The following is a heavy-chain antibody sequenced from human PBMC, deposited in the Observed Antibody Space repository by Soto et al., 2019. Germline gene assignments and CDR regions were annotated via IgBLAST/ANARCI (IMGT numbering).Heavy chain of an antibody. V-gene: IGHV4-59*02. CDR3: ARDVGYSGRAYFDS. J-gene: IGHJ4*02. CDR1: GASVRSYY. CDR2: LYYNGSP. Sequence: PSETLSLTCSVSGASVRSYYLTWIRQPPGKGLEWIGSLYYNGSPNYNPSLKSRVTISVDTSKNQFFLDLTSVTAADTAVYYCARDVGYSGRAYFDSWGQGSLVTVSS. D-gene: IGHD5-18*01.